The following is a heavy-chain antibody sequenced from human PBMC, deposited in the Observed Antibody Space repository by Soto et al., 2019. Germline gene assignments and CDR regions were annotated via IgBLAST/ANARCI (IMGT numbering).Heavy chain of an antibody. CDR1: GYTFTGYY. CDR2: INPNSGGT. Sequence: ASVKVSCKASGYTFTGYYMHWVRQAPGQGLEWMGWINPNSGGTNYAQKFQGWVTMTRDTSISTAYMELSRLRSDDTAVYYCARGQYCSSTSCSALYYYGMDVWGQGTTGTVSS. D-gene: IGHD2-2*01. J-gene: IGHJ6*02. V-gene: IGHV1-2*04. CDR3: ARGQYCSSTSCSALYYYGMDV.